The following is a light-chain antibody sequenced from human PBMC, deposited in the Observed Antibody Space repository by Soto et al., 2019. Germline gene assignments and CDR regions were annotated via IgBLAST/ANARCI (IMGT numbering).Light chain of an antibody. V-gene: IGKV3-15*01. Sequence: EIVMTQSPATLSVSPGERATLSCRASQSVSSNLAWYQQKPGRAPRLLIYGASTRATGIPARFSGSGSGTEFTLTISSLQSEDFAVYYCQQYNNWPRTFGQGTRWISN. CDR1: QSVSSN. CDR2: GAS. J-gene: IGKJ1*01. CDR3: QQYNNWPRT.